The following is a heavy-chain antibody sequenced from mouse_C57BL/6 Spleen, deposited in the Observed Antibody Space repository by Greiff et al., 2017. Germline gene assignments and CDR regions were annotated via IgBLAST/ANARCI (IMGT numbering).Heavy chain of an antibody. CDR1: GYTFTGYW. CDR3: ARSLDYGSSNFDY. D-gene: IGHD1-1*01. V-gene: IGHV1-9*01. J-gene: IGHJ2*01. Sequence: QVQLKQSGAELMKPGASVKLSCKATGYTFTGYWIEWVKQRPGHGLEWIGVILPGSGSTNYNEKFKGKATFTADPSSNTAYMQLSSLTTEDSAIYYCARSLDYGSSNFDYWGQGTTLTVAS. CDR2: ILPGSGST.